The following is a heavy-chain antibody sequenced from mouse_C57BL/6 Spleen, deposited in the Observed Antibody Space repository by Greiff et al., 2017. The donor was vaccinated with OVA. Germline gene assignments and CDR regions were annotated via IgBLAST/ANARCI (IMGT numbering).Heavy chain of an antibody. D-gene: IGHD1-1*01. CDR3: ARTGVYYGSSYGYFDV. CDR1: GFTFSDYG. Sequence: DVMLVESGGGLVKPGGSLKLSCAASGFTFSDYGMHWVRQAPEKGLEWVAYISSGSSTIYYADTVKGRFTISRDNAKNTLFLQMTSLRSEDTAMYYCARTGVYYGSSYGYFDVWGTGTTVTVSS. V-gene: IGHV5-17*01. J-gene: IGHJ1*03. CDR2: ISSGSSTI.